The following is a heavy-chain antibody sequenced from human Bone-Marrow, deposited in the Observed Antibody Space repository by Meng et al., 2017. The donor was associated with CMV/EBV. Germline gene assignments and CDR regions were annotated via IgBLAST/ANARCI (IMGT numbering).Heavy chain of an antibody. CDR3: ARDYYGSGTRFDP. Sequence: AVPGGSISSSHWWSWVRQPPGKGLEWIGEIWHSGSTNYNPSLKSRVTISVDKSKNEFSLRLSSVTAADTAVYYCARDYYGSGTRFDPWGQGTLVTVSS. CDR1: GGSISSSHW. V-gene: IGHV4-4*02. J-gene: IGHJ5*02. D-gene: IGHD3-10*01. CDR2: IWHSGST.